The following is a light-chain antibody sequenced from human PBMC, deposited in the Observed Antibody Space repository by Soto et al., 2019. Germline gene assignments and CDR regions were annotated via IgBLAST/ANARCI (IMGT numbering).Light chain of an antibody. V-gene: IGLV2-14*01. CDR3: SSYTTVNTLVS. J-gene: IGLJ1*01. Sequence: QSALTQPASVSGSPGQSITISCTGTSSDIGGYNYVSWYQQHPGKAPKVIIYEVNNRPSGVSNRFSGSKSDNTASLTISGLQAEDEADYYCSSYTTVNTLVSFGTGTKVTVL. CDR1: SSDIGGYNY. CDR2: EVN.